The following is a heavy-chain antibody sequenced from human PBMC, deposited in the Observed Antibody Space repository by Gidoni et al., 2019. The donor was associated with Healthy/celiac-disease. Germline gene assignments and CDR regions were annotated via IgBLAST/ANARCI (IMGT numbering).Heavy chain of an antibody. CDR3: ARDLEMATINYFDY. CDR1: GFTFRSYW. CDR2: IKQDGSEK. D-gene: IGHD5-12*01. Sequence: EVQLVESGGGLVQPGGSLRLSCAASGFTFRSYWMSWVRQAPGKGLEWVANIKQDGSEKYYVDSVKGRFTISRDNAKNSLYLQMNSLRAEDTAVYYCARDLEMATINYFDYWGQGTLVTVSS. V-gene: IGHV3-7*04. J-gene: IGHJ4*02.